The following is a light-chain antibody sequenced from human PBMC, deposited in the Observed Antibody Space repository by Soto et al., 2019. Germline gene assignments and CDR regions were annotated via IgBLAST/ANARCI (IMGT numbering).Light chain of an antibody. Sequence: DIQMTQSPSSLSASVGDRVTITCRASQGISSYLAWYQQKPGKVPKLLIYAASTLQSGVPSRFSGSGSGTDFTLTISSLQPEDVATYYGQKYNSAPPTFGQGTKVEIK. V-gene: IGKV1-27*01. CDR3: QKYNSAPPT. J-gene: IGKJ1*01. CDR1: QGISSY. CDR2: AAS.